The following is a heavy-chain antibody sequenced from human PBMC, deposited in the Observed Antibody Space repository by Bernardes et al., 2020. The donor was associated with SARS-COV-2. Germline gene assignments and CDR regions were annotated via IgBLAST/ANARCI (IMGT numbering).Heavy chain of an antibody. J-gene: IGHJ6*01. D-gene: IGHD5-18*01. V-gene: IGHV1-8*01. CDR2: MNPNSGNT. CDR3: GRAYDQGGWLRTYYYYGM. Sequence: ASVKVSCKASGYTLPSYDINRVRQATGQGLEWMGWMNPNSGNTGYAQKFQGTVTMTRNTSISTAYMELSSLRSEDTAVYYCGRAYDQGGWLRTYYYYGM. CDR1: GYTLPSYD.